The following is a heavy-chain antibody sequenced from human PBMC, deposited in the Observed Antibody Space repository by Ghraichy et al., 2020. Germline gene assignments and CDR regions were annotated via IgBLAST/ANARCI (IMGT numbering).Heavy chain of an antibody. CDR1: GASISFNYY. CDR3: ARRGDSHAMFDF. J-gene: IGHJ4*02. CDR2: LYNSGTA. Sequence: SETLSLTCTVSGASISFNYYWGWIRQPPGKGLEWLGSLYNSGTAYYNPSLKSRVTISVGTSKNQFSLKLTSVTAADTAVYFCARRGDSHAMFDFWGQGILVTVSS. V-gene: IGHV4-39*01. D-gene: IGHD5-18*01.